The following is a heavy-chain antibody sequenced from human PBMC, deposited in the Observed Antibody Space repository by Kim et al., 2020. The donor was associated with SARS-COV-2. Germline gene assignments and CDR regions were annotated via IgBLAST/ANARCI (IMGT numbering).Heavy chain of an antibody. D-gene: IGHD3-3*02. CDR2: INPSGGST. J-gene: IGHJ6*02. CDR1: GYTFTSYY. CDR3: ARSLDPDPTEDYGMDV. V-gene: IGHV1-46*01. Sequence: ASVKVSCKASGYTFTSYYMYWVRQAPGQGLEWMGIINPSGGSTSHAQKFQGRVTMTRDTSTRTVYLELSSLRSEDTAVYYCARSLDPDPTEDYGMDVWGQGTTVTVSS.